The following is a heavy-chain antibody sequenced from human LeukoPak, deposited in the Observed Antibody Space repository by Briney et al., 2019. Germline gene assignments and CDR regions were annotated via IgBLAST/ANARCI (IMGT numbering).Heavy chain of an antibody. CDR1: GFTLSRYG. CDR3: VKGRSGMYELEFDY. D-gene: IGHD1-26*01. CDR2: ISYDGSKK. Sequence: GGSLRLSCAASGFTLSRYGIHWVRQAPGKGLEWVAGISYDGSKKYYANSVKGRFTISRDNSKNTLYVQMNSLRAEDTAVYYCVKGRSGMYELEFDYWGQGTLVTVSS. J-gene: IGHJ4*02. V-gene: IGHV3-30*18.